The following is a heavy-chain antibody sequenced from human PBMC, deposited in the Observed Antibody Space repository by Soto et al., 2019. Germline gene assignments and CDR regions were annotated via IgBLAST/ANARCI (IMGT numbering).Heavy chain of an antibody. Sequence: GGSLRLSCAASGFTFSSYAMHWVRQAPGKGLEWVAVISYDGSNKYYADSVKGRFTISRDNSKNTLYLQMNSLRAEDTAVYYCARDQRSEIAAAGTGSTFGYWGQGTLVTVSS. CDR1: GFTFSSYA. J-gene: IGHJ4*02. CDR2: ISYDGSNK. CDR3: ARDQRSEIAAAGTGSTFGY. V-gene: IGHV3-30-3*01. D-gene: IGHD6-13*01.